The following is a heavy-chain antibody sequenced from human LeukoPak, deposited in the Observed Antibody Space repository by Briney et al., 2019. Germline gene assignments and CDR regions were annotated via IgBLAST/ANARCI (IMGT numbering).Heavy chain of an antibody. CDR2: ISGSGGST. CDR3: AKNVLTFGGVIAQPFDY. D-gene: IGHD3-16*02. Sequence: PGGSLRLSCAASGFTFSSYAMSWVRQAPGKGLEWVSAISGSGGSTYYADSVKGRFTISRDNSKNTLYLQMNSLRAEDTAVYYCAKNVLTFGGVIAQPFDYWGQGTLVTVSS. J-gene: IGHJ4*02. CDR1: GFTFSSYA. V-gene: IGHV3-23*01.